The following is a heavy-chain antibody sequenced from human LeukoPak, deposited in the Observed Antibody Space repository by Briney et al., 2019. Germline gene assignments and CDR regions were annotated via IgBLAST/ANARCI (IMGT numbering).Heavy chain of an antibody. V-gene: IGHV1-24*01. Sequence: GASVKVSCKVSGYTLTELSMHWVRQAPGKGLEWMGGFDPEDGETIYAQKFQGRVTMTEDTSTDTAYMELSSLRSEDTAMYYCATLGSGWYYFDYWGQGTLVTVSS. J-gene: IGHJ4*02. CDR2: FDPEDGET. D-gene: IGHD6-19*01. CDR3: ATLGSGWYYFDY. CDR1: GYTLTELS.